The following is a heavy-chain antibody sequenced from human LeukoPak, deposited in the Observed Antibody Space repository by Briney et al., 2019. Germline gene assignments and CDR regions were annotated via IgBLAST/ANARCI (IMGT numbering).Heavy chain of an antibody. J-gene: IGHJ4*02. CDR2: ISSSSSYI. CDR1: GFTFSSYW. CDR3: AREPYSSAWLFDY. Sequence: GGSLRLPCAASGFTFSSYWMSWVRQAPGKGLEWVSSISSSSSYIYYADSMKGRFTISRDNAKNSLYLQLNSLTAEDTAVYYCAREPYSSAWLFDYWGQGTLVTVSS. D-gene: IGHD6-19*01. V-gene: IGHV3-21*01.